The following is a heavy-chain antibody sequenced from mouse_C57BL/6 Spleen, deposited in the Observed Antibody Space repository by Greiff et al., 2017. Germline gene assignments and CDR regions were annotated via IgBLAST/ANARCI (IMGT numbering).Heavy chain of an antibody. CDR3: ARGTGTGAMDY. Sequence: EVQGVESGGGLVQPGESLKLSCESNEYEFPSHDMSWVRKTPEKRLVLVAAINSDGGSTYYPDTMERRFIISRDNTKKTLYLQKRSLRAEDTALYYCARGTGTGAMDYWGQGTSVTVSS. CDR1: EYEFPSHD. D-gene: IGHD4-1*01. J-gene: IGHJ4*01. CDR2: INSDGGST. V-gene: IGHV5-2*01.